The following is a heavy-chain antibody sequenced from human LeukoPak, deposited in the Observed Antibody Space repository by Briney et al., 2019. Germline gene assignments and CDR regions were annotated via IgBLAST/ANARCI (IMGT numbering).Heavy chain of an antibody. Sequence: PGRSLRLSCAVSGFTFSSYGMHWVRQAPGKGLEWVAVISYDGSNKYYADSVKGRFTISRDNSKNTLYLQMNSLRAEDTAVYYCARLYGSYPGWFDPWGQGTLVTVSS. D-gene: IGHD2-15*01. V-gene: IGHV3-30*03. CDR3: ARLYGSYPGWFDP. CDR1: GFTFSSYG. CDR2: ISYDGSNK. J-gene: IGHJ5*02.